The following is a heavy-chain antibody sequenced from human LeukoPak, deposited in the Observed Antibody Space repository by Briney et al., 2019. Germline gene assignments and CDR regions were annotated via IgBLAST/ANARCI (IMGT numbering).Heavy chain of an antibody. Sequence: PSETLSLTCAVCGGSFSGYYWSWVRQAPGKGLEWVSVIYSGGSTYYADSVKGRFTISRDNSKNTLYLQMNSLRAEDTAVYYCAAHITIQDYWGQGTLVTVSS. D-gene: IGHD3-3*01. V-gene: IGHV3-66*02. CDR2: IYSGGST. CDR3: AAHITIQDY. CDR1: GGSFSGYY. J-gene: IGHJ4*02.